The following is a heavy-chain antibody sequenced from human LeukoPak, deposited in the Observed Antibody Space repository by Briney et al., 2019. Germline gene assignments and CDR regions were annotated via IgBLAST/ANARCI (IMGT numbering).Heavy chain of an antibody. J-gene: IGHJ4*02. V-gene: IGHV3-15*01. CDR2: IKSKTDGGTT. D-gene: IGHD5-18*01. CDR3: ATDRGYSYGLGH. Sequence: GGSLRLSCAASGFTFSSYWMSWVRQAPGKGLEWIGRIKSKTDGGTTEHAAPVKGRFIISRDDSKNTLYLQLNSLKAEDTAVYYCATDRGYSYGLGHWGQGTLVTVSS. CDR1: GFTFSSYW.